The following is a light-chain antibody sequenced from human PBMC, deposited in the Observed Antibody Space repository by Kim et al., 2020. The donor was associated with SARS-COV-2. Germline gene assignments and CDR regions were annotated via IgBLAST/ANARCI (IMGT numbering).Light chain of an antibody. CDR3: HQYNSYPRT. J-gene: IGKJ1*01. Sequence: DIQMTQSPSSLSASVGDRVTITCRASQGISNYLAWFQQKPGKAPISLIYAASSLQGGVPSKFSGSGSGTDFTLTISSLQPEDSATYYCHQYNSYPRTFGQGTKVDIK. CDR1: QGISNY. CDR2: AAS. V-gene: IGKV1-16*02.